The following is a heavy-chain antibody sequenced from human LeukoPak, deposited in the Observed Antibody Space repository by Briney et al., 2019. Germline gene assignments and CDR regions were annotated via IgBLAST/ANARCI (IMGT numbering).Heavy chain of an antibody. J-gene: IGHJ4*02. CDR1: GFTFNTYW. Sequence: GGSLRLSCAASGFTFNTYWMYWVRQAPGKGLVWVSRIDGDGSSTTYADSVRGRFTISRDNAKNTLYLQMNSLRAEDKAVYYWARGFSGLGRPYWGQGTLVTVSS. CDR3: ARGFSGLGRPY. V-gene: IGHV3-74*01. CDR2: IDGDGSST. D-gene: IGHD3-10*01.